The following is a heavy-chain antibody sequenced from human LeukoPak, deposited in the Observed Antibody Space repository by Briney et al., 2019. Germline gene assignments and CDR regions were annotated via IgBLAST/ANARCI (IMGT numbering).Heavy chain of an antibody. D-gene: IGHD6-13*01. CDR3: ARDAGKAYYYCYYMDV. Sequence: SVEVSCKASGGTFSSYAISWVRQAPGQGLEWMGRIIPIFGTANYAQKFQGRVTITTDESTSTAYMELSSLRSEDTAVYYCARDAGKAYYYCYYMDVWGKGTTVTVSS. CDR2: IIPIFGTA. J-gene: IGHJ6*03. V-gene: IGHV1-69*05. CDR1: GGTFSSYA.